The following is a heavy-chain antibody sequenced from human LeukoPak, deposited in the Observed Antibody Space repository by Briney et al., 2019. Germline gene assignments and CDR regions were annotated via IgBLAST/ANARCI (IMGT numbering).Heavy chain of an antibody. D-gene: IGHD5-18*01. CDR2: IYYSGST. CDR1: GGSISSSSYY. Sequence: SETLSLTCTVSGGSISSSSYYWGWIRQPPGKGLEWIGSIYYSGSTYYNPSLKSRVTISVDTSKKEFSLKLSSVTAADTAAYYCARQPGSTAAFDIWGQGTTVTVSA. CDR3: ARQPGSTAAFDI. V-gene: IGHV4-39*01. J-gene: IGHJ3*02.